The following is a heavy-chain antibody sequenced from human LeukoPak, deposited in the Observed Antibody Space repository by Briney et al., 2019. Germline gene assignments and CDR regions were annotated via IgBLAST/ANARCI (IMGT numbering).Heavy chain of an antibody. V-gene: IGHV3-11*01. CDR3: ATDGAGFDT. Sequence: GGSLRPSCAASGFTFSDYYMSWIRQAPGKGLEWLSYINIGGTNTHYADSVKGRFTISRDNAKKSLYLQMNNLRAEDTAVYYCATDGAGFDTWGQGVLVTVSS. CDR2: INIGGTNT. CDR1: GFTFSDYY. J-gene: IGHJ5*02.